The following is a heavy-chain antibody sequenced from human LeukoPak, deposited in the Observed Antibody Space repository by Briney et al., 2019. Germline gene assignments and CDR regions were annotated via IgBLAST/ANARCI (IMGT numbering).Heavy chain of an antibody. CDR1: GFTFSSYS. D-gene: IGHD4-17*01. Sequence: GGSLRLSCAASGFTFSSYSMNWVRQAPGKGLEWVSSISSSSSYIYYADSVKGRFTISRDNAKNSLYLQMNSLRAEDTAVYYCARGFDYGDAYGMDVWGQGTTVTVSS. CDR3: ARGFDYGDAYGMDV. V-gene: IGHV3-21*01. J-gene: IGHJ6*02. CDR2: ISSSSSYI.